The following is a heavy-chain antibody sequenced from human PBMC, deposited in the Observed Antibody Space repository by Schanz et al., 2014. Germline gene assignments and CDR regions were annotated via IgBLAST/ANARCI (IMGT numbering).Heavy chain of an antibody. CDR1: GFMFSSYG. V-gene: IGHV3-23*01. D-gene: IGHD3-10*01. J-gene: IGHJ3*02. CDR3: AKGRFGELSAFDI. CDR2: ISGSGGST. Sequence: EVQLLESGGGLVQPGGSLRLSCAASGFMFSSYGMHWVRQAPGKGLEWVSAISGSGGSTYYADSVKGRFTISRDNSKNTLYLQMNSLRAEDTAVYYCAKGRFGELSAFDIWGQGTMVTVSP.